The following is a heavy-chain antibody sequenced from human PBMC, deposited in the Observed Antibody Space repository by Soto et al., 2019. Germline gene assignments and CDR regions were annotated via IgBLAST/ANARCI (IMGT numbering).Heavy chain of an antibody. CDR2: INPSGGST. CDR3: ALLGDVAARQPMWFDP. J-gene: IGHJ5*02. V-gene: IGHV1-46*03. Sequence: ASVKVSCKASGYTFTSYYMHWVRQAPGQGLEWMGIINPSGGSTSYEQKFQGRVTMTRDTSTSTVYMELSSLRSEDRAVYYCALLGDVAARQPMWFDPWGQGTLVTVSS. CDR1: GYTFTSYY. D-gene: IGHD6-6*01.